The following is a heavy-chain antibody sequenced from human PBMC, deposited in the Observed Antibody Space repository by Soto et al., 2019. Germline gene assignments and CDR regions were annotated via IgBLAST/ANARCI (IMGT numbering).Heavy chain of an antibody. Sequence: SVKVSCKASGGTFSSYAISWVRQAPGQGLEWMGGIIPIFGTANYAQKFQGRVTITADESTSTAYMELSSLRSEDTAVYYCASAGIVVVPAENWGYYYGMDVWGQGTTVTVYS. V-gene: IGHV1-69*13. D-gene: IGHD2-2*01. CDR1: GGTFSSYA. CDR2: IIPIFGTA. CDR3: ASAGIVVVPAENWGYYYGMDV. J-gene: IGHJ6*02.